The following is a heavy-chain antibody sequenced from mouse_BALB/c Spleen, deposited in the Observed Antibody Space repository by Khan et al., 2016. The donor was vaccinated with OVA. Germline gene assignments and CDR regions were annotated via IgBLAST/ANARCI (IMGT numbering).Heavy chain of an antibody. CDR2: IRRGGDYT. V-gene: IGHV5-6*01. Sequence: EVELVESGGDLVKPGGSLKLSCAASGFTFSSYSMSWVSQTPDQRLEWVASIRRGGDYTYYPDSVQGRFTISRDNAKNTLYLQMSDLKSEDTAMYYCADHLTGSFAYWGQGTLVTVSA. CDR1: GFTFSSYS. D-gene: IGHD4-1*01. CDR3: ADHLTGSFAY. J-gene: IGHJ3*01.